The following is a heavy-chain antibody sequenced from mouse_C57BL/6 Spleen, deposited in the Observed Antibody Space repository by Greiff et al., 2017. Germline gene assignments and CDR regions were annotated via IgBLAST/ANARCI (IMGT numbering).Heavy chain of an antibody. J-gene: IGHJ3*01. CDR1: GYAFSSSW. CDR3: ANYNGSSDAWFAY. Sequence: QVQLKESGPELVKPGASVKISCKASGYAFSSSWMNWVKQRPGKGLEWIGRIYPGDGDTNYNGKFKGKATLTADKSSSTAYMQLSSLTSEDSAVYCCANYNGSSDAWFAYWGQGTLVTVSA. V-gene: IGHV1-82*01. CDR2: IYPGDGDT. D-gene: IGHD1-1*01.